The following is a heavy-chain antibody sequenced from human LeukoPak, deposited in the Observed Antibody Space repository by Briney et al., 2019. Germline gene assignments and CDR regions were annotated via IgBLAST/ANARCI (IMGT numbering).Heavy chain of an antibody. J-gene: IGHJ6*03. V-gene: IGHV3-33*01. CDR2: IWYDGSNK. CDR3: ARPHSNYYYYMDV. CDR1: GFTFSSYG. Sequence: PGGSLRLSCAASGFTFSSYGMHWVRRAPGKGLEWVAVIWYDGSNKYYADSVKGRFTISRDNSKNTLYLQMNSLRAEDTAVYYCARPHSNYYYYMDVWGKGTTVTVSS.